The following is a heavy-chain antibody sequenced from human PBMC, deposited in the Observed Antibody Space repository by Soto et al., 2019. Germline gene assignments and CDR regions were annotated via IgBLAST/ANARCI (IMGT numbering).Heavy chain of an antibody. Sequence: QVQLVQSGAEVKKPGASVKVSCKASGYTFTSYGISWVRQAPGQGLEWMGWISAYNGNTNYAQKLQGRVTMTTDTSTSTAYMELRSLRSDDTAVYYCARDPVAGYYDILTGYFPLAANGMDVWGQGTTVTVSS. CDR2: ISAYNGNT. J-gene: IGHJ6*02. CDR1: GYTFTSYG. V-gene: IGHV1-18*04. D-gene: IGHD3-9*01. CDR3: ARDPVAGYYDILTGYFPLAANGMDV.